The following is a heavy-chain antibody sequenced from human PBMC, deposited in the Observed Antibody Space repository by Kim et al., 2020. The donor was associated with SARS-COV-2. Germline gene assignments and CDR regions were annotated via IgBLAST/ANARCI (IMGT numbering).Heavy chain of an antibody. CDR1: GYSFTSYW. V-gene: IGHV5-10-1*01. CDR2: IDPSDSYT. J-gene: IGHJ4*02. D-gene: IGHD3-10*01. Sequence: GESLKISCKGSGYSFTSYWISWVRQMPGKGLEWMGRIDPSDSYTNYSPSFQDHVTISADKSISTAYLQWSSLKASDTAMYYCARHSGGGITMVRGATSFDYWGQGTLVTVSS. CDR3: ARHSGGGITMVRGATSFDY.